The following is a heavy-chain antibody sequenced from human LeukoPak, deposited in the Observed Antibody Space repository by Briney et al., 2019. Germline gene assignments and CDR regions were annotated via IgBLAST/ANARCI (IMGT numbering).Heavy chain of an antibody. CDR2: INPNSGGT. D-gene: IGHD5-18*01. CDR1: GYTFTGYY. CDR3: ARGPGYSYGYMH. Sequence: ASVKVSCKASGYTFTGYYMHWGRQAPSQGLEWMGWINPNSGGTNYAQKFQGRVTMTRDTFISTAYMELSRLRSDDTAVYYCARGPGYSYGYMHWGQGTLVTVSS. J-gene: IGHJ4*02. V-gene: IGHV1-2*02.